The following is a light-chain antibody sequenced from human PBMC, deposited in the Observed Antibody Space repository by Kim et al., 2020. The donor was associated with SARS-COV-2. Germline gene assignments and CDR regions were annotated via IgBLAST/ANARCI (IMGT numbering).Light chain of an antibody. J-gene: IGKJ4*01. V-gene: IGKV1-9*01. CDR3: LQLNSYPLT. Sequence: AVVGVCVPIPCRPTQGIDTSLAWYQQKPGKAPKVLIYAASTLQTGVPSRFSGSISGTYFTLTISSLLPEDFATYYCLQLNSYPLTFGGGTKVDIK. CDR2: AAS. CDR1: QGIDTS.